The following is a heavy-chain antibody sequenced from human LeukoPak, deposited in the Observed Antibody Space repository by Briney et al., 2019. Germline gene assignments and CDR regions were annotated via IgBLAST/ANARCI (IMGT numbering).Heavy chain of an antibody. J-gene: IGHJ4*02. CDR3: ARDMWGSFDY. Sequence: PGGSLRLSCVASGFIFSNFWMHWGRQAPGEGLVWVSRISPDGSETTYADSVKGRFTISRDNAKNTLYLQLSSLRAEDTAVYYCARDMWGSFDYWGQGALVTVSS. V-gene: IGHV3-74*01. CDR2: ISPDGSET. CDR1: GFIFSNFW. D-gene: IGHD7-27*01.